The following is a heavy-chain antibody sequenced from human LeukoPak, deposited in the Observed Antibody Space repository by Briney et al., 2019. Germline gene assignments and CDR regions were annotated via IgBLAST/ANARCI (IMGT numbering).Heavy chain of an antibody. J-gene: IGHJ5*02. CDR3: ARDKGFYDSSGSWGWFDP. CDR1: GGAFTGYY. Sequence: SETLSLTCTVHGGAFTGYYWGWIRQPPGKGLEWVGSIYYRGSTSYNPSLKSRLTLSVDTSKNQFSLKLNSVSAADTAIYYCARDKGFYDSSGSWGWFDPWGQGTLVTVSS. CDR2: IYYRGST. V-gene: IGHV4-39*07. D-gene: IGHD3-22*01.